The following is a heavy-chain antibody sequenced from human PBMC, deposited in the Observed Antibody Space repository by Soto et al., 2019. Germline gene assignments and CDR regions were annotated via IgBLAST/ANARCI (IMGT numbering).Heavy chain of an antibody. J-gene: IGHJ3*02. CDR1: GYTFTGYY. CDR2: INPNSGGT. V-gene: IGHV1-2*02. CDR3: DREYSSSSQAFDI. Sequence: ASVKDSCKASGYTFTGYYMHWVRQAPGQGLEWMGWINPNSGGTNYAQKFQGGDDMTRDTSISTNNMELSGLTAVDAAVYYGDREYSSSSQAFDIWGQGTMVTVSS. D-gene: IGHD6-6*01.